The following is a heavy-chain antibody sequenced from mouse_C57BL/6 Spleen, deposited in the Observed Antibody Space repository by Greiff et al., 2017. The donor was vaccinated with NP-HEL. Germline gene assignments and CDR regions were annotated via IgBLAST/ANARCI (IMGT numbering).Heavy chain of an antibody. J-gene: IGHJ4*01. D-gene: IGHD2-5*01. V-gene: IGHV1-64*01. CDR1: GYTFTSYW. CDR3: ARSYYSNPRAMDY. Sequence: QVQLQQPGAELVKPGASVKLSCKASGYTFTSYWMHWVKQRPGQGLEWTGMIHPNSGSTNYNEKFKSKATLTVDKSSSTAYMQLSSLTSEDSAVYYCARSYYSNPRAMDYWGQGTSVTVSS. CDR2: IHPNSGST.